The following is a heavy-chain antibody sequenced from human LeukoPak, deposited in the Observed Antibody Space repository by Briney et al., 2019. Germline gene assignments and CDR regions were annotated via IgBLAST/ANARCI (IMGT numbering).Heavy chain of an antibody. CDR3: ARDLVTVTKGFDM. J-gene: IGHJ3*02. D-gene: IGHD4-17*01. V-gene: IGHV4-39*07. CDR2: MYYGGDT. Sequence: PSETLSLTCTVSGDSITTTTSLWGWIRQPPGKGLEWIGAMYYGGDTFYSASLRSRVTISLDPSNNQFSLSLTSVTAADTAVYYCARDLVTVTKGFDMWGQGTLVSVSS. CDR1: GDSITTTTSL.